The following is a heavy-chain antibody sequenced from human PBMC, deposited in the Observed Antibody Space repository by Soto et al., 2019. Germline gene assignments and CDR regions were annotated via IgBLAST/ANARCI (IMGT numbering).Heavy chain of an antibody. CDR2: IKQDGSEK. CDR1: GFTFSIYW. D-gene: IGHD3-3*01. CDR3: ASSYYDFWSGAFGY. V-gene: IGHV3-7*01. Sequence: GSLRLSCAASGFTFSIYWMSWVRQAPGKGLEWVANIKQDGSEKYYVDSVKGRFTISRGNAKNSLYLQMNSLRAEDTAVYYCASSYYDFWSGAFGYWGQGTLVTVSS. J-gene: IGHJ4*02.